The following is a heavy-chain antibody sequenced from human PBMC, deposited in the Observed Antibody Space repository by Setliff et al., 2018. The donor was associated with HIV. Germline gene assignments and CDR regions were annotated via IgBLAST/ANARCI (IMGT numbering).Heavy chain of an antibody. CDR1: GYTFTSYY. CDR2: ITPRTGST. Sequence: ASVKVSCKASGYTFTSYYMHWVRQAPGQGLEWMGVITPRTGSTSYAQRFQGRVIITRNTSLSTAYMELSSLTSEDTAVYFCARGAKDFWSGPIGWDPYYYMDVWGKGTTVTVSS. D-gene: IGHD3-3*01. CDR3: ARGAKDFWSGPIGWDPYYYMDV. V-gene: IGHV1-46*01. J-gene: IGHJ6*03.